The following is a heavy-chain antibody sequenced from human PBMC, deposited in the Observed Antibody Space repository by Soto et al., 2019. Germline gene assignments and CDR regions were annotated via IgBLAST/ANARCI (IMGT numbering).Heavy chain of an antibody. Sequence: SETLSLTCTVSGGSVGSGSYYWSWIRQPPGKGLEWIGYIYYSGSTNYNPSLKSRVTISVDTSKNQFSLKLSSVTAADTAVYYCARDHVTASHLLDYWGQGTLVTVSS. V-gene: IGHV4-61*01. J-gene: IGHJ4*02. CDR3: ARDHVTASHLLDY. CDR2: IYYSGST. CDR1: GGSVGSGSYY.